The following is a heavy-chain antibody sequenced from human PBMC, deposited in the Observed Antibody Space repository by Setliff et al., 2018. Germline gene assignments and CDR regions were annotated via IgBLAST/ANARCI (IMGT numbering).Heavy chain of an antibody. CDR2: IYYSGRT. CDR3: ARQKNYYDYVWGSYRYYPFDY. CDR1: GGSISSSSYY. V-gene: IGHV4-39*01. D-gene: IGHD3-16*02. J-gene: IGHJ4*02. Sequence: SETLSLTCTVSGGSISSSSYYWGWIRQPPGKGLEWIGSIYYSGRTYYNPSLKSRVTISVDTSKNQFSLKLNSVTAADTAVYYCARQKNYYDYVWGSYRYYPFDYWGQGTLVTVSS.